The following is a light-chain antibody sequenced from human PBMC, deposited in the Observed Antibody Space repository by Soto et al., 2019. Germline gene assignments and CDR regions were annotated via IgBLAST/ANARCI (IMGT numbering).Light chain of an antibody. J-gene: IGKJ4*01. CDR1: QGISNY. CDR2: AAS. Sequence: DIPVTQSASSLSASFGDRVTITCGASQGISNYLAWYQQKPGKVPKLLIYAASTLQSGVPSRFSGSGYGTDFNLTISSLQTEDVATYYCQKYNSAPLTFGGGTKVDIK. V-gene: IGKV1-27*01. CDR3: QKYNSAPLT.